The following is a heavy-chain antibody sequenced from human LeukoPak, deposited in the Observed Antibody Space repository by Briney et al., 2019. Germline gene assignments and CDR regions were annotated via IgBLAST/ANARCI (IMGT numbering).Heavy chain of an antibody. V-gene: IGHV1-18*01. D-gene: IGHD6-19*01. Sequence: ASVKVSCKASGYSFTNYGITWVRQAPGQGLEWMGWISPYNGNTNYAQKFQGRVTITTDTSTSTAYMELRSLRSDGTAVYYCARDRRQWLKSEFDYWGQGTLVTVSS. CDR3: ARDRRQWLKSEFDY. CDR2: ISPYNGNT. J-gene: IGHJ4*02. CDR1: GYSFTNYG.